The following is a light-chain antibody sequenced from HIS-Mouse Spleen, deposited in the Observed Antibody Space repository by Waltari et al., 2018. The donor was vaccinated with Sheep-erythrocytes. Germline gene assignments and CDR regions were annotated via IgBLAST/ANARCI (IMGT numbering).Light chain of an antibody. Sequence: DVVMTQSPLSLPVTLGQPASISCRSSKSLVHSDGNTHLNWFQQRPGQSPRRLIYKVSYRDSGVLDRFSGSGSGTDFTLKISRVEAEDVGVYYCMQGTHWPYTFGQGTKLEIK. J-gene: IGKJ2*01. CDR1: KSLVHSDGNTH. CDR2: KVS. V-gene: IGKV2-30*02. CDR3: MQGTHWPYT.